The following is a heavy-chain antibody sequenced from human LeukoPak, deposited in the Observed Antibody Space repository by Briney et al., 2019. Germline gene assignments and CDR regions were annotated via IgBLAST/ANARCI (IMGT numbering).Heavy chain of an antibody. CDR3: AKDSSTQQSAEYFQH. CDR1: GFTFDDYA. CDR2: ISWNSGSI. Sequence: SLRLSCAASGFTFDDYAMHCVRQAPGKGLEWVSGISWNSGSIGYADSVKGRFTISRDNAKNSLYLQMNSLRAEDTALYYCAKDSSTQQSAEYFQHWGQGTLVTVSS. D-gene: IGHD2-2*01. V-gene: IGHV3-9*01. J-gene: IGHJ1*01.